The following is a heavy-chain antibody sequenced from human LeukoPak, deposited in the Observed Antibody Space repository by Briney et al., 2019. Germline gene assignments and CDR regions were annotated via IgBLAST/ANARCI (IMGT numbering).Heavy chain of an antibody. CDR2: IYYSGST. J-gene: IGHJ4*02. CDR3: ARIMVRGVIATPYFDY. Sequence: SETLSLTCTVSGGSISSYYWSWIRQPPGKGLEWIGYIYYSGSTNYNPSLKSRVIISVDTSKNQFSLKLSSVTAADTAVYYCARIMVRGVIATPYFDYWGQGTLVTVSS. V-gene: IGHV4-59*08. D-gene: IGHD3-10*01. CDR1: GGSISSYY.